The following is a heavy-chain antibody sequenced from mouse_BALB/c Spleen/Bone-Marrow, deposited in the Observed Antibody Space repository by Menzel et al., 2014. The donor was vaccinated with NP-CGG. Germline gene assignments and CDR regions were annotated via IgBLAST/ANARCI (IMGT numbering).Heavy chain of an antibody. V-gene: IGHV1S16*01. D-gene: IGHD1-2*01. CDR3: TNYGYD. CDR2: INPSNGDT. Sequence: GAELVRPGASVKLSCKASGYTFTSYWMHWVKPRPGQGFEWIGEINPSNGDTNYNEKFKRKATLPVDKSSSTAYMQLGSLTSEDSAVYYCTNYGYDWGQGTTLTVSS. J-gene: IGHJ2*01. CDR1: GYTFTSYW.